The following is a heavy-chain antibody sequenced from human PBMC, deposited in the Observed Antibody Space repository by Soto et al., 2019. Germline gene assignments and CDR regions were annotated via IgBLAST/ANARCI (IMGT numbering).Heavy chain of an antibody. Sequence: PGGSLRLSCEASGFTFSAYWMSWFRQAPGKGLEWVANIMQDGSQKYLVDSLKARLTITKDTSKNQVVLTMTNMDPVDTATYYCAHRPSGWYLFDYWGQGTLVTVSS. D-gene: IGHD6-19*01. V-gene: IGHV3-7*03. CDR1: GFTFSAYW. CDR3: AHRPSGWYLFDY. CDR2: IMQDGSQK. J-gene: IGHJ4*02.